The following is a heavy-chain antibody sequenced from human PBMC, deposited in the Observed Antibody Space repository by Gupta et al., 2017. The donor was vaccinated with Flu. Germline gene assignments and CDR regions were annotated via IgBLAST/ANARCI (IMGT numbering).Heavy chain of an antibody. D-gene: IGHD5-12*01. CDR1: GFPFITYA. CDR2: ISSNGGST. V-gene: IGHV3-64D*06. J-gene: IGHJ6*02. CDR3: VKFIVATISYYYGMDV. Sequence: EVQLVESGGGLVQPGGSLRLSCSASGFPFITYAMTWVRQAPGKGLEYVSAISSNGGSTYYADSVKGRFTISRDNSKNTLYLQMSSLRAEDTAVYYCVKFIVATISYYYGMDVWGQGTTVTVSS.